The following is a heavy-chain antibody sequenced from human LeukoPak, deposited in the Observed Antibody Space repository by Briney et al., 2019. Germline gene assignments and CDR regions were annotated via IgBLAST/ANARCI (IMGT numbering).Heavy chain of an antibody. V-gene: IGHV4-59*08. CDR2: IYYSGST. J-gene: IGHJ4*02. CDR3: PRWFRRLWFGDRTAFDY. D-gene: IGHD3-10*01. Sequence: PSETLSLTCTVSGGSISSYYWSWIRQPPGKGLEWIGYIYYSGSTNYNPSLKSRVTISVDTSKNQFSLKLSSVTAADTAVYYCPRWFRRLWFGDRTAFDYWGQGTLVTVSS. CDR1: GGSISSYY.